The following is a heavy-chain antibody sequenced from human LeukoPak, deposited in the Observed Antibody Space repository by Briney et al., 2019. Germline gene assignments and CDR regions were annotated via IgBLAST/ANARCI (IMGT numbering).Heavy chain of an antibody. CDR1: GFTFDDYG. J-gene: IGHJ4*02. CDR2: IKQDGSEI. Sequence: PGGSLRLSCAASGFTFDDYGMSWVRQAPGKGLEWVANIKQDGSEIYYLDSVKGRFTISRDNAKNSLYLQMNSLRVEDTAVYYCATIEAVRFHYWGQGTLVTVSS. D-gene: IGHD6-19*01. CDR3: ATIEAVRFHY. V-gene: IGHV3-7*01.